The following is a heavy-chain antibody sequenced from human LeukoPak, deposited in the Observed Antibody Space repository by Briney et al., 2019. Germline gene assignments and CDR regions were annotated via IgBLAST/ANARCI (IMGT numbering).Heavy chain of an antibody. CDR3: ASISSGYGKDY. CDR1: GFTFSSYW. J-gene: IGHJ4*02. CDR2: IKQDGSEK. Sequence: GGSLRLSCAASGFTFSSYWMSWVRQAPGKGLEWVANIKQDGSEKYYVDSVKGRFTISRDNAKNSLYLQMDSLRAEDTAVYYCASISSGYGKDYWGQGTLVTVSS. D-gene: IGHD5-12*01. V-gene: IGHV3-7*05.